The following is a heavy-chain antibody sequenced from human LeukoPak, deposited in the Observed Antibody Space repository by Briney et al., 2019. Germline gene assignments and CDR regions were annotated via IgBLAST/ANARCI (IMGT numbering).Heavy chain of an antibody. CDR2: ISSSGST. D-gene: IGHD6-19*01. CDR1: GDSISSGDYY. Sequence: PSQTLSLTCTVSGDSISSGDYYWSWIRQPAGKGLEWIGRISSSGSTNYNPSLKSRVTISVDTSKNQFSLKLSSVTAADTAVYYCARGRGSGWAVDYWGQGTLVTVSS. CDR3: ARGRGSGWAVDY. J-gene: IGHJ4*02. V-gene: IGHV4-61*02.